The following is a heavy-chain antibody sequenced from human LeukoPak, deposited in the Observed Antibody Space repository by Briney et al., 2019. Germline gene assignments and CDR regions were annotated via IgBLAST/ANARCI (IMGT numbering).Heavy chain of an antibody. Sequence: PSQTLSLTCTVSGGSISSGGYYWSWLRQHPGKGLEWIGYIYYSGSTYYNPSLKSRVTISVDTSKNQFSLKLSSVTAADTAVYYCARDSGQNYDILTGYPLGMDVWGQGTTGTVSS. D-gene: IGHD3-9*01. CDR1: GGSISSGGYY. CDR2: IYYSGST. V-gene: IGHV4-31*03. J-gene: IGHJ6*02. CDR3: ARDSGQNYDILTGYPLGMDV.